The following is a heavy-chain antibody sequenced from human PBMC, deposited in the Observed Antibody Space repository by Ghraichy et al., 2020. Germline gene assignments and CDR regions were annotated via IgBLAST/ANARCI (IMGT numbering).Heavy chain of an antibody. J-gene: IGHJ6*02. CDR1: GGSFSGYY. CDR2: INHSGST. D-gene: IGHD3-9*01. V-gene: IGHV4-34*01. CDR3: ARRVVFPLRYFDWLMSPSLYYYYYGMDV. Sequence: SETLSLTCAVYGGSFSGYYWSWIRQPPGKGLEWIGEINHSGSTNYNPSLKSRVTISVDTSKNQFSLKLSSVTAADTAVYYCARRVVFPLRYFDWLMSPSLYYYYYGMDVWGQGTTVTVSS.